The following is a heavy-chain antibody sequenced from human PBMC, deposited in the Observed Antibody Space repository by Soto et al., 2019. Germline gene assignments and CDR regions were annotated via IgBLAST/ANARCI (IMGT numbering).Heavy chain of an antibody. Sequence: QVQLQESGPGLVKPSETLSLTCTVSGGSISSYYWSWIRQPPGKGLEWIGYIYYSGSTNYNPSLMRRVTISVTTYTTQLALKLRSVSAADTAVSYCASTLFGWGIWFGPWGQGSLVTVCS. D-gene: IGHD3-10*02. CDR2: IYYSGST. CDR3: ASTLFGWGIWFGP. CDR1: GGSISSYY. J-gene: IGHJ5*02. V-gene: IGHV4-59*01.